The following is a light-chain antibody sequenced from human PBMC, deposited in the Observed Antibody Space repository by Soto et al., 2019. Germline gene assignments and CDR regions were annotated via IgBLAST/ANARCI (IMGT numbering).Light chain of an antibody. CDR3: QQYNKWPRT. CDR1: QSVSNDF. J-gene: IGKJ1*01. Sequence: EIVLTQSPGILSLSPGERATLSCRASQSVSNDFLAWYQQKPGQAPRLLIYGASTRATDVPDRFSGSGSGTDFTISSLQSEDFAVYFCQQYNKWPRTFGQGTKVDIK. CDR2: GAS. V-gene: IGKV3D-15*01.